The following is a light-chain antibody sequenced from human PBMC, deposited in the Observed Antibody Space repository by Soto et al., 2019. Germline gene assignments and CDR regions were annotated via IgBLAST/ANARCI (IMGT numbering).Light chain of an antibody. CDR3: QPLEP. CDR2: DAS. Sequence: DIQMTQYPSTLSASVGDIVTITCRSRQRLRSWLAWYQQKPGKAPTLLIYDASSLESGVPSRFSGSASGTEFTLTISSLQPDDCATYSCQPLEPFGQGTKVAIK. CDR1: QRLRSW. J-gene: IGKJ1*01. V-gene: IGKV1-5*01.